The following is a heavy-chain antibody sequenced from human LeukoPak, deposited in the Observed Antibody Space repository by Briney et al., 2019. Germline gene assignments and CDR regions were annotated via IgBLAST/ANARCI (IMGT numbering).Heavy chain of an antibody. D-gene: IGHD2-2*01. Sequence: GRSLRLSCAASGFTFSSYGMHWVRQAPGKGLEWVSAISGSGGSTYYADSVKGRFTISRDNSKNTLYLQMNSLRAEDTAVYYCAKPYCSSTSCSPFDYWGQGTLVTVSS. CDR3: AKPYCSSTSCSPFDY. CDR2: ISGSGGST. V-gene: IGHV3-23*01. J-gene: IGHJ4*02. CDR1: GFTFSSYG.